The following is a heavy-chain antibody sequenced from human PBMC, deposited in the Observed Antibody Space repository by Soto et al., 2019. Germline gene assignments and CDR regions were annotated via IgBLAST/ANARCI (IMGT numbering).Heavy chain of an antibody. D-gene: IGHD1-26*01. Sequence: GVSLRLSCAASGFTFSSYAMSWVRQAPGKGLEWVSAISGSGGSTYYADSVKGRFTISRDNSKNTLYLQMNSLRAEDTAVYYCARQSPHSGTYFFDYWGRGTLVTVSS. V-gene: IGHV3-23*01. J-gene: IGHJ4*02. CDR2: ISGSGGST. CDR1: GFTFSSYA. CDR3: ARQSPHSGTYFFDY.